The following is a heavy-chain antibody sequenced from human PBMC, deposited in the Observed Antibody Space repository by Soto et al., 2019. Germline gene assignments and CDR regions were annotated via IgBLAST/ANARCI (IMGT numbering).Heavy chain of an antibody. CDR3: ARGNMLNWGRSFDY. CDR2: INHSGST. D-gene: IGHD7-27*01. J-gene: IGHJ4*02. CDR1: GGSFSGYY. V-gene: IGHV4-34*01. Sequence: SETLSLTCAVYGGSFSGYYWSWIRQPPGKGLEWIGEINHSGSTNYNPSLKSRVTISVDTSKNQFSLKLSSVTAADTAVYYCARGNMLNWGRSFDYWGQGTLVTVSS.